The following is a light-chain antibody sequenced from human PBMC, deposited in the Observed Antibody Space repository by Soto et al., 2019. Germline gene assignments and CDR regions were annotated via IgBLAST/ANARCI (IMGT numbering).Light chain of an antibody. J-gene: IGKJ3*01. CDR1: HSVGSSF. CDR2: GAS. Sequence: EIVLTQSPGTLSLSPGERATLSCRASHSVGSSFLAWYQQKPGQAPRLLIYGASTMAPGIPDRFSGSGSGTDFTLTISRLEPEDFAVYYCQQYAASPMPFGPGTNVDIK. CDR3: QQYAASPMP. V-gene: IGKV3-20*01.